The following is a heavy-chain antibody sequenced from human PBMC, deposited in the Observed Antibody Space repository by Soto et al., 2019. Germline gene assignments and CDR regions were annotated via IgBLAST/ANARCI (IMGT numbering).Heavy chain of an antibody. D-gene: IGHD1-26*01. CDR3: AREKVYSGCYYYYYYRKHV. CDR2: IWYDGSNK. J-gene: IGHJ6*01. Sequence: GQALLDSKTASAFTFRSYGMHLCRQAPGKEQEWVAVIWYDGSNKYYADSVKGRFTISRDNSKNTLYLQMNSLRAEDTAVYYCAREKVYSGCYYYYYYRKHVSGPGRKVSV. V-gene: IGHV3-33*01. CDR1: AFTFRSYG.